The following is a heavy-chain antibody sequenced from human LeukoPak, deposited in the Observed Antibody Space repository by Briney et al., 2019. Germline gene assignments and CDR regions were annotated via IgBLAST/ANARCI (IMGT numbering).Heavy chain of an antibody. Sequence: PSETLSLTCAVYGGSFSGYYWSWIRQPPGKGLEWIGEINHSGSTNYNPSLKSRVTMSVDTSKNQFSLKLSSVTAADTAVYYCARARTTVTTYQFDYWGQGTLVTVSS. CDR2: INHSGST. CDR1: GGSFSGYY. CDR3: ARARTTVTTYQFDY. D-gene: IGHD4-17*01. V-gene: IGHV4-34*01. J-gene: IGHJ4*02.